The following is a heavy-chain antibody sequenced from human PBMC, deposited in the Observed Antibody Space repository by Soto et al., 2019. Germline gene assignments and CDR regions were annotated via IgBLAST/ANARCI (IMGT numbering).Heavy chain of an antibody. V-gene: IGHV3-33*06. CDR2: IWYDGSNK. Sequence: PGGSLILSCAASGFTFSSYGMHWVRQAPGKGLEWVAVIWYDGSNKYYADSVKGRFTISRDIPKNMIYLQLHTLRAEDTAVYYCAKDLGPLRLLNYYFYGLEVWGQGPTVTVSS. D-gene: IGHD2-15*01. CDR3: AKDLGPLRLLNYYFYGLEV. J-gene: IGHJ6*02. CDR1: GFTFSSYG.